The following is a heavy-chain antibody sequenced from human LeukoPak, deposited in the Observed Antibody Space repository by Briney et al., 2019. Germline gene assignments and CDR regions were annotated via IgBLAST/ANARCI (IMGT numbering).Heavy chain of an antibody. Sequence: ASVKVSCKASGYTFTSYYMHWVRQARGQGLEWMGIINPSGGSTSYAQKFQGRVTMTRDTSTSTVYMELSSLRSEDTAVYYCARASSDDFWSGYYNFFDYWGQGTLVTVSS. CDR2: INPSGGST. CDR3: ARASSDDFWSGYYNFFDY. J-gene: IGHJ4*02. V-gene: IGHV1-46*01. CDR1: GYTFTSYY. D-gene: IGHD3-3*01.